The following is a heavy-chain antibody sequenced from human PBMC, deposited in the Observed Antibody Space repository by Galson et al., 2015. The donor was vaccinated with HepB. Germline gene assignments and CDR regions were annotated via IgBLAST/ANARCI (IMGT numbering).Heavy chain of an antibody. Sequence: SLRLSCAASGFTFSSYEMNRVRQAPGKGLEWVSYISSSGSTIYYADSVKGRFTISRDNAKNSLYLQMNSLRAEDTAVYYCARRQITIFVSYCGMDVWGQGTTVTVSS. CDR2: ISSSGSTI. CDR3: ARRQITIFVSYCGMDV. V-gene: IGHV3-48*03. CDR1: GFTFSSYE. J-gene: IGHJ6*02. D-gene: IGHD3-3*01.